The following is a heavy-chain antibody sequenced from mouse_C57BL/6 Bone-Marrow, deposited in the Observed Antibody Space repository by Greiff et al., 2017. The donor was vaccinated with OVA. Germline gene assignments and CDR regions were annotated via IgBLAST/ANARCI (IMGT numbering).Heavy chain of an antibody. D-gene: IGHD1-1*01. CDR1: GYTFTDYY. CDR2: INPNNGGT. V-gene: IGHV1-26*01. J-gene: IGHJ2*01. Sequence: VQLQQSGPELVKPGASVKISCKASGYTFTDYYMNWVKQSHGKSLEWIGDINPNNGGTSYNQKFKGKATLTVDKSSSTAYMELRSLTSEDSAVYYCARSITTKVDYWGQGTTLTVSS. CDR3: ARSITTKVDY.